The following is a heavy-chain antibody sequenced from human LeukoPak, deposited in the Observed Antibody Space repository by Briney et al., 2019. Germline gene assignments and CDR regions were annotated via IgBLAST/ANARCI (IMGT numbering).Heavy chain of an antibody. V-gene: IGHV4-59*08. D-gene: IGHD5-24*01. J-gene: IGHJ4*02. CDR2: VSYSGST. CDR3: ARGARAGYNLEPFDY. CDR1: GGSISSYY. Sequence: SETLSLTCTVSGGSISSYYWSWIRQPPGKELEWIGYVSYSGSTKYNPSLKSRVTISVDTSKNQFSLKLSSVTAADTAVYYCARGARAGYNLEPFDYWGQGTLVTVSS.